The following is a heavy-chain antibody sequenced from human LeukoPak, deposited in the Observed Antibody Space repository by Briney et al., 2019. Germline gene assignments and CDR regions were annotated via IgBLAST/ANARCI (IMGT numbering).Heavy chain of an antibody. Sequence: GASVTVSCKASGYTFTSYDINWVRQAAGQGLEWMGWMNPQSSKVGYAQKFQGRLTMTWDTSISTAYMELSSLTSDDTAVYYCARIPQRVPHNWFDPWGQGTLVTVSS. CDR2: MNPQSSKV. CDR3: ARIPQRVPHNWFDP. CDR1: GYTFTSYD. J-gene: IGHJ5*02. D-gene: IGHD2-2*01. V-gene: IGHV1-8*01.